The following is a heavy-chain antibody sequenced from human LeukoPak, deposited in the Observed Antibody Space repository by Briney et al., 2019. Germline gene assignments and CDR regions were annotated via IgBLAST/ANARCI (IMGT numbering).Heavy chain of an antibody. J-gene: IGHJ4*02. CDR1: GGSFSGYN. CDR2: INHSGRT. D-gene: IGHD3-22*01. CDR3: ARAYYYDSTGYFEDEY. V-gene: IGHV4-34*01. Sequence: SETLSLTCAGYGGSFSGYNWFWIRQAPGKGLEWIGKINHSGRTNYNPSLKSRVTISIDKSETRFSVKLTSVTAADSAVYFSARAYYYDSTGYFEDEYWGQGTLVAVSS.